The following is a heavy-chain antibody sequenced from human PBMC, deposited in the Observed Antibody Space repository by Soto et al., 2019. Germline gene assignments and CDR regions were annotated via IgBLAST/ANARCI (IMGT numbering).Heavy chain of an antibody. CDR2: IYHSGMT. J-gene: IGHJ3*01. CDR3: ATVRWELHDAFDL. V-gene: IGHV4-31*03. CDR1: GGSISTGGYY. D-gene: IGHD1-26*01. Sequence: QVQLQESGPGLVKPSQTLSLTCTVSGGSISTGGYYWSWIRQHPGRGLEWIGYIYHSGMTFSNPSLQSRVAISIDTSKNKCSLKLSSVTAADTAVYYCATVRWELHDAFDLWGQGTMVSVSS.